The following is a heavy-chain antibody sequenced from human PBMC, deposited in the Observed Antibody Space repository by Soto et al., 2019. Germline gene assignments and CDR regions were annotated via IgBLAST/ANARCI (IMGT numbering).Heavy chain of an antibody. J-gene: IGHJ3*02. D-gene: IGHD3-22*01. CDR2: IYWNDDK. CDR1: GFSLSTSGVG. Sequence: SGPTLVNPTQTLTLTCTFSGFSLSTSGVGVGWIRQPPGKALEWLALIYWNDDKRYSPSLKSRLTITKDTSKNQVVLTMTNMDPVDTATYYCAHTMIVVVMGAIAFDIWGQGTMVTVSS. CDR3: AHTMIVVVMGAIAFDI. V-gene: IGHV2-5*01.